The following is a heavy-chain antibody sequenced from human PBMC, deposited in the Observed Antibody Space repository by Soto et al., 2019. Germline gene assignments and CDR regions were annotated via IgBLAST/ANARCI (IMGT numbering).Heavy chain of an antibody. J-gene: IGHJ4*02. CDR1: GFTFSSYA. CDR3: ARVESLDYGDYFDY. Sequence: PGGSLRLSCAASGFTFSSYAMHWVRQAPGKGLEWVAVISYDGSNKYYADSVKGRFTISRDNSKNTLYLQMNSLRAEDTAVYYCARVESLDYGDYFDYWGQGTLVTVSS. CDR2: ISYDGSNK. V-gene: IGHV3-30-3*01. D-gene: IGHD4-17*01.